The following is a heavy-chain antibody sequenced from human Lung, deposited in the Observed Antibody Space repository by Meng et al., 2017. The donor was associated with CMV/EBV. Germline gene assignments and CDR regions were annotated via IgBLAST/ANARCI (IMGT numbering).Heavy chain of an antibody. CDR3: ARDYYGMDV. V-gene: IGHV1-18*01. J-gene: IGHJ6*02. D-gene: IGHD3-10*01. CDR2: ISTYNGNT. CDR1: GYTFINHA. Sequence: ASXXVSCKASGYTFINHAFNWVRQAPGQGLEWMGWISTYNGNTNYAPKLQGRVSMTTDRSTSTAFMELRSLRSDDTAVYYCARDYYGMDVWGQGTTVTV.